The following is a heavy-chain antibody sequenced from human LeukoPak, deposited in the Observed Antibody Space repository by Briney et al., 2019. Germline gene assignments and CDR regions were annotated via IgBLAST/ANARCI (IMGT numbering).Heavy chain of an antibody. D-gene: IGHD3-10*02. J-gene: IGHJ5*02. CDR1: GGSISSSSYY. CDR2: IYYSGST. CDR3: ARHPRFGESNWLDP. Sequence: SETLSLTCTVSGGSISSSSYYWGWIRQPPGKGLEWIGSIYYSGSTYYNPSLKSRVTISVDTSKNQFSLKLSSVTAAATAVYYCARHPRFGESNWLDPWGQGTLVTVSS. V-gene: IGHV4-39*01.